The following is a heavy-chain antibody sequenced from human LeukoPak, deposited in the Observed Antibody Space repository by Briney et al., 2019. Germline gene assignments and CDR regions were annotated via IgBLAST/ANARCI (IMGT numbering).Heavy chain of an antibody. J-gene: IGHJ4*02. V-gene: IGHV3-15*01. CDR2: IKSKSDGGTI. CDR1: GFTFSSYA. Sequence: PGGSLTLSCAGSGFTFSSYAMSWVRQAPGKGLEWVGRIKSKSDGGTIDYAAPVKGRVTMSRDDSKKTFSLEMNNLKTEDTGVYYCTTDLDYWGQGTLVTVSS. CDR3: TTDLDY.